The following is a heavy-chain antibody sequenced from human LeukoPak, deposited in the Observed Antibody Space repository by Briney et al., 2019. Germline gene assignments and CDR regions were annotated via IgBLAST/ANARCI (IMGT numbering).Heavy chain of an antibody. CDR3: GHSGIYYLFDY. CDR2: IYHSGST. D-gene: IGHD1-26*01. V-gene: IGHV4-38-2*01. J-gene: IGHJ4*02. CDR1: GYSISSGYY. Sequence: SETLSLTCAVSGYSISSGYYWGWIRQPPGKGLEWIGSIYHSGSTYYNPSLKSRVTISVDTSKNQFSLKLRSVTAADTAVYYCGHSGIYYLFDYWGQGSLVTVSS.